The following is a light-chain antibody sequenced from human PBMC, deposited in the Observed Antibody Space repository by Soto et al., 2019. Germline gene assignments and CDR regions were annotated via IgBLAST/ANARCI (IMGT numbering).Light chain of an antibody. CDR3: QQASSFPPT. Sequence: DIQMTQSPSSVPASVGDRVTITCRASQDISSWLAWYQQKPGKAPKIMIYAASSLQGGVPSRFSGSGSGTEFTLTISSLQPEDFATYYCQQASSFPPTFGQGTRLDIK. CDR2: AAS. J-gene: IGKJ5*01. V-gene: IGKV1-12*01. CDR1: QDISSW.